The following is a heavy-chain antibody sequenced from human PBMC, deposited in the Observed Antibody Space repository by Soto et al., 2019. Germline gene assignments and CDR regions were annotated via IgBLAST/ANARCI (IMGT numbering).Heavy chain of an antibody. D-gene: IGHD2-2*01. V-gene: IGHV4-34*01. CDR3: ARGLVVVPAAMRFDP. CDR1: GGSFSGYY. J-gene: IGHJ5*02. CDR2: INHSGST. Sequence: SETLSLTCAVYGGSFSGYYWSWIRQPPGKGLEWIGEINHSGSTNYNPSLKSRVTISVDTSKNQFSLKLSSVTAADTAVYYCARGLVVVPAAMRFDPWGQGTLVIVSS.